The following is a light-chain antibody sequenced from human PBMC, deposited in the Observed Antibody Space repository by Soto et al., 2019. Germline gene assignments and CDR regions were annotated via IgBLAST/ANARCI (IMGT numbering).Light chain of an antibody. CDR3: QQSYSNPRTT. Sequence: DIQMTQSPSSLSSSLGDIVTITCRASQSISSYLNWYQLKPGKAPKLLIYAASSLQSGVPSRFSGSGSGTDFTLTISSLQPEDFATYYCQQSYSNPRTTFGQGTRLEIK. V-gene: IGKV1-39*01. J-gene: IGKJ5*01. CDR2: AAS. CDR1: QSISSY.